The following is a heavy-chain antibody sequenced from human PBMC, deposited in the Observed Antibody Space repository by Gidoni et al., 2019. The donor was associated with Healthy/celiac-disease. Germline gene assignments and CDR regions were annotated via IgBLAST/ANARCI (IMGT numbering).Heavy chain of an antibody. D-gene: IGHD4-17*01. V-gene: IGHV1-46*01. CDR3: ARDVEVYGDYELYFQH. CDR2: INPSGGST. Sequence: QVQLVQSGAEVKKPGASVKVSCKASGYTFTSYYMHWVRQAPGQGLEWMGIINPSGGSTSYAQKFQGRVTMTRDTSTSTVYMELSSLRSEDTAVYYCARDVEVYGDYELYFQHWGQGTLVTVSS. CDR1: GYTFTSYY. J-gene: IGHJ1*01.